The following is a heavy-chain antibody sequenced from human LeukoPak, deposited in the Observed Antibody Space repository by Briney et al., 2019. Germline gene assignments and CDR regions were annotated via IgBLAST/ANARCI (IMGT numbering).Heavy chain of an antibody. J-gene: IGHJ6*02. CDR1: GFTFSSYG. CDR3: AKDLGYDFWSGYFYYYGMDV. CDR2: ISYDGSDK. V-gene: IGHV3-30*18. D-gene: IGHD3-3*01. Sequence: TGGSLRFSCAASGFTFSSYGMHWVRQAPGKGLEWVAVISYDGSDKYYADSVKGRFTISRDNSKNTLYLQMNSLRAEDTAVYYCAKDLGYDFWSGYFYYYGMDVWGQGTTVTVSS.